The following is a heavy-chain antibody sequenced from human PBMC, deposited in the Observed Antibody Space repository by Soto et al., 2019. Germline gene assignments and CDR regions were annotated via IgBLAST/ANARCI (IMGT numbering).Heavy chain of an antibody. CDR2: IYSGGST. D-gene: IGHD6-6*01. Sequence: GGSLRLACAASGFTFSSYAMSWVRQAPGKGLEWVSVIYSGGSTYYADSVKGRFTISRDNSKNTLYLQMNSLRAEDTAVYYCSRGIIRYSSSSPYYYFGMDVWGEGTTVTVSS. V-gene: IGHV3-53*01. CDR1: GFTFSSYA. J-gene: IGHJ6*02. CDR3: SRGIIRYSSSSPYYYFGMDV.